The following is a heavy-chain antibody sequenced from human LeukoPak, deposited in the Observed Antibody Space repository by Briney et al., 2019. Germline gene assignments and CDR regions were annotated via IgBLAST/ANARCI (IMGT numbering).Heavy chain of an antibody. CDR3: ARDDYGLDY. Sequence: GGSLRLSCAASGLTFSSYWMHWVRQAPGKGLVWVSRISSDGSSTSYADSVKGRFTISRDIAKNTLYLQMNSLTAEDTAVYYCARDDYGLDYWGQGTLVTVSS. J-gene: IGHJ4*02. V-gene: IGHV3-74*01. D-gene: IGHD4-17*01. CDR2: ISSDGSST. CDR1: GLTFSSYW.